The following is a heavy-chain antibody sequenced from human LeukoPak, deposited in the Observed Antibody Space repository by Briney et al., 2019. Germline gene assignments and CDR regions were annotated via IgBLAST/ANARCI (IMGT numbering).Heavy chain of an antibody. D-gene: IGHD6-19*01. Sequence: EVSVKVSCKASGYTFTSYYMHWVRQAPGQGLEWMGIINPSGGSTSYAQRFQGRVTMTRDMSTSTVYMELSSLRSEDTAVYYCARLAVAGTPIDYWGQGTLVTVSS. CDR1: GYTFTSYY. CDR2: INPSGGST. J-gene: IGHJ4*02. V-gene: IGHV1-46*01. CDR3: ARLAVAGTPIDY.